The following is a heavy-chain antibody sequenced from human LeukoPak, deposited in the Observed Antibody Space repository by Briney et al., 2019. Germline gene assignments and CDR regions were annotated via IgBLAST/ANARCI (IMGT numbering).Heavy chain of an antibody. D-gene: IGHD6-19*01. CDR2: IKQDGSEK. CDR1: GFTFSSYW. CDR3: ATRYPAVAGPYYFDY. J-gene: IGHJ4*02. Sequence: PGGSLRLSCAASGFTFSSYWMSWVRQAPGKGLEWVANIKQDGSEKYYVDSVKGRFTISRDNAKNSLYLQMNSLRAEDTAVYYCATRYPAVAGPYYFDYWGQGTLVTVSS. V-gene: IGHV3-7*03.